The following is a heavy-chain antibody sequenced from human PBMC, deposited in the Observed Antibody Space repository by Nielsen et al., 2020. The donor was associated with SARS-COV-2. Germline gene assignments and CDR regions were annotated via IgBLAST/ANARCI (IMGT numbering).Heavy chain of an antibody. CDR1: GFTFSSYD. J-gene: IGHJ6*02. CDR3: AKSHYGMDV. Sequence: GESLKISCAASGFTFSSYDMHWVRQAPGKGLEWVAVISYDGSNKYYADSVKGRFTISRDNSKNSLYLQMNSLRAEDTAVYYCAKSHYGMDVWGQGTTVTVSS. V-gene: IGHV3-30*18. CDR2: ISYDGSNK.